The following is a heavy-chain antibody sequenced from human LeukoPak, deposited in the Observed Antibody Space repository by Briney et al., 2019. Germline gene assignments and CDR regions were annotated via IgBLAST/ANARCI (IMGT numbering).Heavy chain of an antibody. D-gene: IGHD3-10*01. CDR3: ARDVGIGGFDY. V-gene: IGHV3-48*04. Sequence: GRSLRLSCAASGFTFSSYSMNWVRQAPGKGLEWVSYISSSSSTKYYADSVKGRFTISRDNAKNSLYLQMNSLRAEDTAVYYCARDVGIGGFDYWGQGTLVTVSS. CDR2: ISSSSSTK. CDR1: GFTFSSYS. J-gene: IGHJ4*02.